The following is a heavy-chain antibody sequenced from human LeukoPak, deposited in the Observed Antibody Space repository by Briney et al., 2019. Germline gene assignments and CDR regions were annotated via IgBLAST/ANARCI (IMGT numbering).Heavy chain of an antibody. CDR2: IIPIFGTA. CDR1: GGTFSSYA. Sequence: GASVKVSCKASGGTFSSYAISWVRQAPGQGLEWMGGIIPIFGTANYAQKFQGRVTITADESTSTAYMELSSLRSEDTAVYYCARGIWDTASYYFDYWGQGTLVTVSS. D-gene: IGHD5-18*01. J-gene: IGHJ4*02. V-gene: IGHV1-69*13. CDR3: ARGIWDTASYYFDY.